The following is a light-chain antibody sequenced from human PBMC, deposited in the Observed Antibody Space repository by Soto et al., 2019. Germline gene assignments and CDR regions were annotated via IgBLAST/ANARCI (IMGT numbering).Light chain of an antibody. CDR1: QSVSSY. V-gene: IGKV3-11*01. J-gene: IGKJ4*01. Sequence: EIVLTQSPATLSLSPGERATLPCRASQSVSSYLAWYQQKPGQAPRLLIYDASNRATGIPARFSGSGSGPDFTLTISSLEPEDFAVYYCQHRGTFGGGTKVEIK. CDR2: DAS. CDR3: QHRGT.